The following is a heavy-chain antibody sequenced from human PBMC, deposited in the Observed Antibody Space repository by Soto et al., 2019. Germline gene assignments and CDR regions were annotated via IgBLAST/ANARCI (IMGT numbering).Heavy chain of an antibody. Sequence: EVQLVESGGGLVPPGRSLRLSCAASGFTFDDYAMHWVRQAPGKGLEWVSGLSWNSGSIGYADSVKGRITISRDNAKNSLYLQMNSLRAEDTALYYCAKAGSSSSKGYNWFDPWGQGTLVTVSS. D-gene: IGHD6-6*01. V-gene: IGHV3-9*01. J-gene: IGHJ5*02. CDR1: GFTFDDYA. CDR2: LSWNSGSI. CDR3: AKAGSSSSKGYNWFDP.